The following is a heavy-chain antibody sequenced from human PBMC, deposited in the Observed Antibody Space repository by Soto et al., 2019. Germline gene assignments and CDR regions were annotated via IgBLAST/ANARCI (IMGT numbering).Heavy chain of an antibody. Sequence: QVQLQESGPGLVKPSETLSLTCTVSGGSISPYYWSWVRQPPGKGLEWIGYIYSFGSTNYNASLESRVSMSVDTSKNQFALKLTSVTAADTAVYFCARHGSTVSLLDYWGLGTLVTVSS. D-gene: IGHD1-26*01. CDR2: IYSFGST. CDR1: GGSISPYY. J-gene: IGHJ4*02. V-gene: IGHV4-59*08. CDR3: ARHGSTVSLLDY.